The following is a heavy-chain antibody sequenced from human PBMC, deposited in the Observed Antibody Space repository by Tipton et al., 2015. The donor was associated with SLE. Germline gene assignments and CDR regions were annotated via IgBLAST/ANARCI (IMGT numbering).Heavy chain of an antibody. J-gene: IGHJ4*02. CDR2: IYYSGNT. D-gene: IGHD2-21*01. V-gene: IGHV4-39*07. CDR1: GGSISSGSHY. Sequence: PGLVKPSETLSLTCTVSGGSISSGSHYWGWIRQPPGKGLEWIANIYYSGNTYYNPSLKSRVSISVDTSRNQVSLKLNSVTAADTAVYYCATTSCSGDSCLVDHWGQGRLVNVPS. CDR3: ATTSCSGDSCLVDH.